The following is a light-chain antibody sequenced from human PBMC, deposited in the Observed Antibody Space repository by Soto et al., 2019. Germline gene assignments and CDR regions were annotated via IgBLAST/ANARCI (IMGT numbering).Light chain of an antibody. Sequence: DIVMTQSPHSLAVSLGERATINCKSSQSVLYSSNNKNYLAWYQQKPGQPPKLLIYWASTRASGVPDRFSGSGSGSDFTLTISSLQAEDVAAYYCQHYYTAPYTFGQGTKLEIK. J-gene: IGKJ2*01. CDR2: WAS. CDR3: QHYYTAPYT. V-gene: IGKV4-1*01. CDR1: QSVLYSSNNKNY.